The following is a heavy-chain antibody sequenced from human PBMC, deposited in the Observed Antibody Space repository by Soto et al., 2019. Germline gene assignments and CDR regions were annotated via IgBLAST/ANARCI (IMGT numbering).Heavy chain of an antibody. CDR1: GYGFASYW. CDR3: ARTRSFTLGFYYDGMDG. J-gene: IGHJ6*02. V-gene: IGHV5-51*01. D-gene: IGHD6-6*01. CDR2: IYPGDSDT. Sequence: PGGSLTISCQGSGYGFASYWIGWVRPMPGKDLEWMGIIYPGDSDTRYSPSFQGQVTISADKSLRTAYLQWTSLKASDTALYYCARTRSFTLGFYYDGMDGWGQGTTVTVSS.